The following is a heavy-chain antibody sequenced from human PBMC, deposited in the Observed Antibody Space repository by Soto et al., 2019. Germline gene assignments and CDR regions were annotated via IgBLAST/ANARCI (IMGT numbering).Heavy chain of an antibody. D-gene: IGHD5-18*01. Sequence: QVLLVQSGAEVKRSGSSVRVSCKASGGTFRSYTFSWMRQARRQRPEWMGGFVPIFGTATYAQKFQGRVTITADESTSTTYMELKGIRTEDTAIYYCASGGYGDPFGYWGQGTLVSVSS. V-gene: IGHV1-69*01. CDR3: ASGGYGDPFGY. J-gene: IGHJ4*02. CDR2: FVPIFGTA. CDR1: GGTFRSYT.